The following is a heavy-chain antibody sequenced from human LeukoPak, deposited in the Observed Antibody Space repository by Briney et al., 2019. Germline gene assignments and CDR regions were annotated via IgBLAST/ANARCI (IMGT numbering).Heavy chain of an antibody. CDR3: ARAGGNWNESPFDY. D-gene: IGHD1-1*01. Sequence: GGSLRLSCAASGFTLRSYWMGWVRQAPGKGLEWVANIKQDGSEKYYVPSVKGRFTITRDNAKNSLYLQMNSLRAEDTAVYYCARAGGNWNESPFDYWGQGTLVTVSS. V-gene: IGHV3-7*01. CDR2: IKQDGSEK. CDR1: GFTLRSYW. J-gene: IGHJ4*02.